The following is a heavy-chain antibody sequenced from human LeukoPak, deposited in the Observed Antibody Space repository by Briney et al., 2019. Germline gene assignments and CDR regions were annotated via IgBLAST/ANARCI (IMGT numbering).Heavy chain of an antibody. CDR1: GGSISSSNW. Sequence: PSETLSLTCAVPGGSISSSNWWSWVRQPPGKGLEWIGEIYHSGSTNYNPSLKSRVTISVDKSKNQFSLKLSSVTAAATAVYYCARVYRSGPAFRGYYSLNAFDIWGQGTMVTVSS. CDR2: IYHSGST. CDR3: ARVYRSGPAFRGYYSLNAFDI. J-gene: IGHJ3*02. V-gene: IGHV4-4*02. D-gene: IGHD3-3*01.